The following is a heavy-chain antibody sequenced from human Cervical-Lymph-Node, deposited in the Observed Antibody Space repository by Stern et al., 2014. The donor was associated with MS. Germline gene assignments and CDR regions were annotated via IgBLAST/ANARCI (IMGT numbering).Heavy chain of an antibody. CDR2: ISYDGNYK. J-gene: IGHJ4*02. D-gene: IGHD1-1*01. CDR1: GFTFSNYD. CDR3: AKVKGRGTLAAPY. Sequence: VHLVESGGGVVQPGRSLRLSCAASGFTFSNYDMHWVRQAPGKGLEWVAIISYDGNYKYYADSVKGRFSISRDNSKNTLYLQMTSLRAEDTAVYYCAKVKGRGTLAAPYWGQGTLVTVSS. V-gene: IGHV3-30*18.